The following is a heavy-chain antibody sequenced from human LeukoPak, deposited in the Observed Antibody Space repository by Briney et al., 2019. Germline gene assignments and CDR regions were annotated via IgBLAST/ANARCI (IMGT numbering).Heavy chain of an antibody. CDR1: GFSFSDYH. CDR2: ISSSSSTI. J-gene: IGHJ5*02. CDR3: ARESVTIFGVVPNWFDP. V-gene: IGHV3-48*01. Sequence: GGSLRLSCAASGFSFSDYHMNWVRQAPGKGLEWVSYISSSSSTIYYADSVKGRFTISRDNAKNSLYLQMNSLRAEDTAVYYCARESVTIFGVVPNWFDPGGQGTLVTVSS. D-gene: IGHD3-3*01.